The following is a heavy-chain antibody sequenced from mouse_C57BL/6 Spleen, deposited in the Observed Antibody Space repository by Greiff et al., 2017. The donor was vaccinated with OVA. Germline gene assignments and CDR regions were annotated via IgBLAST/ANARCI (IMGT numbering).Heavy chain of an antibody. CDR2: IGASDSYT. D-gene: IGHD1-1*01. CDR1: GYTFTSYW. J-gene: IGHJ1*03. CDR3: ARYYCGSSYWYFYV. V-gene: IGHV1-50*01. Sequence: QVQLQQPGAELVKPGASVKLSCKASGYTFTSYWMQWVNQRPGQGLEWIAEIGASDSYTNYTHKFKGKATLTVDTSSSTAYMQLSSLTSEDSAVYYWARYYCGSSYWYFYVWGTGTTVTVSS.